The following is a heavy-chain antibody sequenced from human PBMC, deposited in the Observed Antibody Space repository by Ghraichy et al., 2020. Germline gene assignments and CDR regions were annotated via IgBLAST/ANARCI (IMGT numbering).Heavy chain of an antibody. V-gene: IGHV1-69*10. J-gene: IGHJ6*02. CDR3: ARARCTSCYYRNMTTLDYYYGMDV. CDR1: GGTFSSYA. CDR2: IIPIFGIA. Sequence: SVKVSCKASGGTFSSYAISWVRQAPGQGLEWMGGIIPIFGIANYAQKFQGRVTITADKSTSTAYMELSSLRSEDTAVYYCARARCTSCYYRNMTTLDYYYGMDVWGQGTTVTVSS. D-gene: IGHD2-2*01.